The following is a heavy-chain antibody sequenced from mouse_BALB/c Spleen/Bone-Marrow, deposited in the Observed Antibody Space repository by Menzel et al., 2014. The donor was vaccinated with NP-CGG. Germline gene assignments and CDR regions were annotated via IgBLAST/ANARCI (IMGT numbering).Heavy chain of an antibody. Sequence: EVKLMESGGDLVKPGGSLKLSCAASGFTFSSYGMPWVRQTPDKRLEWVATISSGGSYTYYPDSVKGRFTISRDNAKNTLYLQMSSLKSEDTAMYYCARPYDFGAWFAYWGQGTLVTVSA. CDR1: GFTFSSYG. CDR2: ISSGGSYT. J-gene: IGHJ3*01. D-gene: IGHD2-4*01. CDR3: ARPYDFGAWFAY. V-gene: IGHV5-6*01.